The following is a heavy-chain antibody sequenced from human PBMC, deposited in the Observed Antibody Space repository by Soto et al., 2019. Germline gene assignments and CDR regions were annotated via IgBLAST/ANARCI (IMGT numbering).Heavy chain of an antibody. CDR3: AKEYSTSFEY. J-gene: IGHJ4*02. D-gene: IGHD6-6*01. CDR2: ISAGGSNT. CDR1: VFTFSNYA. V-gene: IGHV3-23*01. Sequence: AGGSLRLSCASSVFTFSNYAMNCVRQAPGKGLEWVSAISAGGSNTDYADSVKGRFTISSDNSKNTLYLQMNSLRAEDTAVYYCAKEYSTSFEYWGQGTLVIVS.